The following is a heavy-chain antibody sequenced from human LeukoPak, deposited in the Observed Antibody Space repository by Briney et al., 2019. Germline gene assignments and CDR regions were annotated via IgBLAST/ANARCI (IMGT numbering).Heavy chain of an antibody. J-gene: IGHJ4*02. D-gene: IGHD6-19*01. CDR2: TNQDGSKN. CDR1: EFTFSNYW. Sequence: GGSLRFSCAASEFTFSNYWMSWVRQAPGKGRKRVAHTNQDGSKNYYVDSVRGRFTISRDNAKNSLYLQMNSLRAEDTAVYYCATTVAGYPDDYFDYWGQGTLVTVSS. V-gene: IGHV3-7*01. CDR3: ATTVAGYPDDYFDY.